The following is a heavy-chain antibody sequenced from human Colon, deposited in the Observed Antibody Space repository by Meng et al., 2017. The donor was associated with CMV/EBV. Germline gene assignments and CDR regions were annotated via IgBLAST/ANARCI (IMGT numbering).Heavy chain of an antibody. CDR3: VQRHSSSTGEVH. V-gene: IGHV2-5*02. D-gene: IGHD6-6*01. J-gene: IGHJ4*02. CDR1: GFSLSTITVS. CDR2: IHGDDTN. Sequence: TLNCTGPTLGQPTHTLPLTCSFPGFSLSTITVSVGWIRHPPGKALEWLALIHGDDTNEYNPSLSNRLTVTRDTSKNQVFLTLTNVDPVDTGTYYCVQRHSSSTGEVHWGQGTLVTVSS.